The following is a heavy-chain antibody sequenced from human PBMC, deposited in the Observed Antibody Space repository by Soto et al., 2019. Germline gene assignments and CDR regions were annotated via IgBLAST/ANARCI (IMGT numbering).Heavy chain of an antibody. Sequence: QVQVVESGGGVVQPGRSLRLSCAASGFTLSCCGMHWVRQAPGKGLEWVGVITYDGSEIHYGDSVKGRFTISRDSSENTVYLQMNSLRVEDSAVYYCAKEQSSGFYRVVDYWGQRTLVTVSP. V-gene: IGHV3-30*18. D-gene: IGHD6-19*01. CDR3: AKEQSSGFYRVVDY. CDR1: GFTLSCCG. CDR2: ITYDGSEI. J-gene: IGHJ4*02.